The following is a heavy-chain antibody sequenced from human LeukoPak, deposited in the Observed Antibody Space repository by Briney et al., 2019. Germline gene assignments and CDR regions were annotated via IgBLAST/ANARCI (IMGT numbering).Heavy chain of an antibody. J-gene: IGHJ4*02. CDR2: IYSGGST. D-gene: IGHD3-22*01. CDR3: ASSRYDSSGYYGIIGY. Sequence: AGGSLRLSCAASGFTVSSNYMSWVRQAPGKGLEWVSVIYSGGSTYYADSVKGRFTISRDNAKNSLYLQMNSLRAEDTALYYCASSRYDSSGYYGIIGYWGQGTLVTVSS. V-gene: IGHV3-66*01. CDR1: GFTVSSNY.